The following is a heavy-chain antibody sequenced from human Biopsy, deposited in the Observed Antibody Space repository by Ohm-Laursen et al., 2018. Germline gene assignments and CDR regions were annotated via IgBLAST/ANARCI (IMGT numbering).Heavy chain of an antibody. CDR2: IFDRGTT. D-gene: IGHD3-10*01. J-gene: IGHJ4*02. V-gene: IGHV4-59*08. CDR3: AHGSGSYYKWDF. Sequence: SETLSLTCTLSGDSISRSHWSWIRQSPGKGLEWVGHIFDRGTTNYNPSLKSRVTMSVDTSKKQFSLRMTSVTAADTAVYYCAHGSGSYYKWDFWGRGTLVTVSS. CDR1: GDSISRSH.